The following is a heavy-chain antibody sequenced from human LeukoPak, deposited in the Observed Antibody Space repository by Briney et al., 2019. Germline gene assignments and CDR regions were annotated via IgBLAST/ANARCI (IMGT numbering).Heavy chain of an antibody. CDR1: GFTFSSYV. D-gene: IGHD3-22*01. CDR2: IRYDGSNK. J-gene: IGHJ3*02. CDR3: AKEARFTMIVVVHDAFDI. V-gene: IGHV3-30*02. Sequence: PGGSLRLSCAASGFTFSSYVMHWVRQAPGKGLEWVAFIRYDGSNKYYADSVKGRFTISRDNSKNTLYLQMNSLRAEDTAVYYCAKEARFTMIVVVHDAFDIWGQGTMVTVSS.